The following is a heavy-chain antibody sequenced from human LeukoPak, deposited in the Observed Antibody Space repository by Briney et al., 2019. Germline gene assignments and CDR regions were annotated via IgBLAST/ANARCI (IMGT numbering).Heavy chain of an antibody. V-gene: IGHV3-30*04. CDR1: GFTFSSFA. D-gene: IGHD2-21*01. J-gene: IGHJ4*02. CDR3: AKAPVTSCRGAYCYPFDS. Sequence: PGGSLRLSCATSGFTFSSFAMQWVRQAPGKGLEWVAVISYDGSNKYYADSVKGRFTISRDNSKNTQYLQMNSLRAEDAAVYFCAKAPVTSCRGAYCYPFDSWGQGTLVTVSS. CDR2: ISYDGSNK.